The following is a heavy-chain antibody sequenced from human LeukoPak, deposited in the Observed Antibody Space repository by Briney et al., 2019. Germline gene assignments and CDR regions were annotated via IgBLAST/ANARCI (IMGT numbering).Heavy chain of an antibody. Sequence: GESLKISCKGSGYDFSSHWIGWVRQMPGKGPEWMGIIYPGDSDSRQSPSLRGQVTISADKSINTAYLQWNSLKASDTAMYYCARRSGTPFDYWGQGTLVTVSS. J-gene: IGHJ4*02. CDR3: ARRSGTPFDY. V-gene: IGHV5-51*01. D-gene: IGHD3-10*01. CDR2: IYPGDSDS. CDR1: GYDFSSHW.